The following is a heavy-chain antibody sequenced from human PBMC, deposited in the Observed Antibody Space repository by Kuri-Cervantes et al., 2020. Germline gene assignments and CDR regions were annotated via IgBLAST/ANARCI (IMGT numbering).Heavy chain of an antibody. J-gene: IGHJ6*03. CDR2: INTNTGNP. Sequence: ASVKVSCKASGYTFTSYAMNWVRQAPGQGLEWMGWINTNTGNPTYALGFTGRFVFSLDTSVSTAYLQISSLKAEDTAVYYCARYAATLSPLGDYYYMDVWGKGTTVTVSS. CDR1: GYTFTSYA. V-gene: IGHV7-4-1*02. CDR3: ARYAATLSPLGDYYYMDV. D-gene: IGHD2-8*01.